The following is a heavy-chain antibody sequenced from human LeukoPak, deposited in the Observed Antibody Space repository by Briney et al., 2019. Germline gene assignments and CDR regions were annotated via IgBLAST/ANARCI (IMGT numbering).Heavy chain of an antibody. CDR3: TTEWIQLFDF. Sequence: GGPLRLPCAASGFLFSNVWMRGVRKVPGKGLEWVGRIKRKTDGGATGFPAPVRSRFTISKNDAKNTLYLQMNSLKTEDTAVYYCTTEWIQLFDFWGQGTLVTVSS. V-gene: IGHV3-15*01. D-gene: IGHD5-18*01. J-gene: IGHJ4*02. CDR1: GFLFSNVW. CDR2: IKRKTDGGAT.